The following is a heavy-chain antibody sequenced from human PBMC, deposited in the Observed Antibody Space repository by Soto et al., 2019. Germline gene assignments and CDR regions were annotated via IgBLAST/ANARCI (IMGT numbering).Heavy chain of an antibody. CDR2: IDWDDEK. J-gene: IGHJ5*02. D-gene: IGHD6-19*01. V-gene: IGHV2-70*04. Sequence: FGPTLVNPTQTLTLTCTFSGFSLSTSGMRVSWIRQPPGKALEWLARIDWDDEKFYSTSLKTRLTISKDTSKNQVVLTMTNMDPVDTATYYCARQGSTVAALGSWGQGTLVTVS. CDR1: GFSLSTSGMR. CDR3: ARQGSTVAALGS.